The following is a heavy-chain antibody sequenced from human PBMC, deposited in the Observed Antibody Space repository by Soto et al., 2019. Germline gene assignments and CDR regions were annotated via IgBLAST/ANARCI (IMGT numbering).Heavy chain of an antibody. Sequence: ASETLSLTCAVSGYSISSGYYWGWIRQPPGKGLEWIGSIYHSGSTYYNPSLKSRVTISVDTSKNQFSLKLSSVTAADTAVYYCARVGYCSSTSCSIPHTWFDPWGQGTLVTVSS. CDR3: ARVGYCSSTSCSIPHTWFDP. J-gene: IGHJ5*02. V-gene: IGHV4-38-2*01. CDR2: IYHSGST. D-gene: IGHD2-2*01. CDR1: GYSISSGYY.